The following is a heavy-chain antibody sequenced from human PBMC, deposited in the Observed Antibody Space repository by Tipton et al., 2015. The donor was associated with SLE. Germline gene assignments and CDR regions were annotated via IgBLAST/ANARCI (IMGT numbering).Heavy chain of an antibody. CDR3: AREVLRKYDILTSEYYYSYYMDV. V-gene: IGHV3-33*01. D-gene: IGHD3-9*01. CDR2: IWYDGSKQ. CDR1: GFTFNSHA. Sequence: SLRLSCAASGFTFNSHAMHWVRQAPGKGLEWVAAIWYDGSKQYYGDSVKGRFTISRDDSKNTVYLQMNNMRGEDTAVYYCAREVLRKYDILTSEYYYSYYMDVWGRGTTVTVSS. J-gene: IGHJ6*03.